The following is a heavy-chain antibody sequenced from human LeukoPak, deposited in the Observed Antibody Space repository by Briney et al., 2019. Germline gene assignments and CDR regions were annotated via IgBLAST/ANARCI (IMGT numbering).Heavy chain of an antibody. D-gene: IGHD3-22*01. J-gene: IGHJ4*02. Sequence: PGGSLRLSCAASGFTFSSYSMNWVRQAPGKGLEWVSSISSSSGYIYYADSVKGRFTISRDNAKNSLYLQMNSLRTEDTAVYYCAKDLDSITMIVVPLWGQGTLVTVSS. CDR1: GFTFSSYS. CDR3: AKDLDSITMIVVPL. CDR2: ISSSSGYI. V-gene: IGHV3-21*04.